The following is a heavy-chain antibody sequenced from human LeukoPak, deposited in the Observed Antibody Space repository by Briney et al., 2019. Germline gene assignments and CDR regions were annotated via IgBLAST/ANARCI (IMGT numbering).Heavy chain of an antibody. CDR2: INHSGST. CDR1: GGSFSGYD. V-gene: IGHV4-34*01. CDR3: EGDYYGSGSYYP. J-gene: IGHJ5*02. D-gene: IGHD3-10*01. Sequence: SETLSLTCAVYGGSFSGYDWSWIRQPPGKGLEWIGEINHSGSTNYNPSLKSRVTMSVDTSKNQFSLKLSSVTAADTAVYYCEGDYYGSGSYYPWGQGTLVTVSS.